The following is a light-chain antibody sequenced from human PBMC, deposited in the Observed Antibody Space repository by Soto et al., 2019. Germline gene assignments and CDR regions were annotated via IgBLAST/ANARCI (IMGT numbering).Light chain of an antibody. CDR2: DTS. CDR1: QSVSTY. J-gene: IGKJ4*01. V-gene: IGKV3-11*01. CDR3: QQRSVWPLT. Sequence: EIVLTQSQGTLSLSPGERATLSCRASQSVSTYLLWFQQKPGQAPRLLIYDTSNRATGVPARFSGSGSGTDFTLPISSRELEDFAVYYCQQRSVWPLTFGGGTKVEIK.